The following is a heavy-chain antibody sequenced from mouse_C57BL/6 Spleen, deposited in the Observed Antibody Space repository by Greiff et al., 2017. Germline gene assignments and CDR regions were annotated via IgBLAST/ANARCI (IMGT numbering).Heavy chain of an antibody. CDR3: ARDYYDYETGFAY. J-gene: IGHJ3*01. V-gene: IGHV5-17*01. CDR1: GFTFSDYG. Sequence: EVQVVESGGGLVKPGGSLKLSCAASGFTFSDYGMHWVRQAPEKGLAWVAYISSGSSTIYYADTVKGRFTISRDNATNTLFLQRTRLRSEDTAMYYCARDYYDYETGFAYWGQGTLVTVSA. CDR2: ISSGSSTI. D-gene: IGHD2-4*01.